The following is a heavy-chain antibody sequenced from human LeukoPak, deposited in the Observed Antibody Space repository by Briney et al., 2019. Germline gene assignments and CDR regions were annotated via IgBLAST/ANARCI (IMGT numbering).Heavy chain of an antibody. J-gene: IGHJ4*02. CDR3: ALAVSGRVVY. V-gene: IGHV4-39*01. D-gene: IGHD6-19*01. CDR1: GASISSSGYY. CDR2: IYYSRST. Sequence: SETLSLTCTVSGASISSSGYYWGWVRQPPGKGLEWIGTIYYSRSTYYNPSLKSRVTISVDTSKNQFSLKLSSVTAADTTVYYCALAVSGRVVYWGEGGLVTVSS.